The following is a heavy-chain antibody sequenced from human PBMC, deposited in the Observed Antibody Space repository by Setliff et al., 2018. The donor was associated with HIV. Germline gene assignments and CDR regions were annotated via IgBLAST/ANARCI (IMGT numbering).Heavy chain of an antibody. CDR1: GGSISSYY. CDR2: IYYSGST. CDR3: ARLRVSSSSQTFDH. V-gene: IGHV4-59*12. D-gene: IGHD6-6*01. J-gene: IGHJ4*02. Sequence: PSETLSLTCTVSGGSISSYYWSWIRQPPGKGLEWIGYIYYSGSTHYNPSLKSRVAMSVDTSKNQFSLDLTSVTPADTAVYYCARLRVSSSSQTFDHWGQGILVTVSS.